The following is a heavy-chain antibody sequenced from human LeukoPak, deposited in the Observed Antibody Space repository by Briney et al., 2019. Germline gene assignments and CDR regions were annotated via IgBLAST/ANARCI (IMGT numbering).Heavy chain of an antibody. V-gene: IGHV4-31*03. CDR1: GGSISSGGYY. CDR3: AGGIAAFYFDY. D-gene: IGHD6-6*01. CDR2: IFYSGNS. J-gene: IGHJ4*02. Sequence: SQTLSLTCTVTGGSISSGGYYWSWIRQHPGKGLEWIGYIFYSGNSYFNPSLKGRVTVSVDTSKNQFSPKLTSVTAADAATYYCAGGIAAFYFDYWGQGILVTVSS.